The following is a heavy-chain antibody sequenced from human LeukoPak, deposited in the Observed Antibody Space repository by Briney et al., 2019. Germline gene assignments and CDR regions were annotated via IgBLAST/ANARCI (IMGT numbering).Heavy chain of an antibody. CDR2: VYNSGDT. D-gene: IGHD3-16*01. CDR3: ARPKLGAYFDL. V-gene: IGHV4-59*08. J-gene: IGHJ2*01. CDR1: GGSTSSDY. Sequence: LSETLSLTCTVSGGSTSSDYWSWIRQSPGKGLEWVGYVYNSGDTGKNPSLKSRVTILLDTSKNQCSLKLTSVSAADTAVYYCARPKLGAYFDLWGRGTLVTVSS.